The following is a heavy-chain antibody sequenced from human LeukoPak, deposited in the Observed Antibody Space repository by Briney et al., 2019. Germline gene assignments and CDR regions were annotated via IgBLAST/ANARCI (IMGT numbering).Heavy chain of an antibody. V-gene: IGHV4-34*01. CDR2: INHSGST. CDR1: GGSFGGYY. Sequence: PSETLSLTCAVYGGSFGGYYCNWIRQSPGKGLEWIGEINHSGSTNYNPSLKSRVTISLDTSKNQFSLKLSSVTAADTAVYYCARGRYVLRFIGYPHNWFDPWGQGTLVTVSS. J-gene: IGHJ5*02. D-gene: IGHD3-3*01. CDR3: ARGRYVLRFIGYPHNWFDP.